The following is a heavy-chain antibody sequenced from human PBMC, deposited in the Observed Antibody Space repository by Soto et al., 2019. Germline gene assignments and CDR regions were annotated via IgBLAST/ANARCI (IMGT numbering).Heavy chain of an antibody. CDR3: SRHQEGRSMVFYGMDV. CDR2: IRTKSNNFAT. V-gene: IGHV3-73*01. Sequence: GGSLRLSCAVSGFTLSGSDIHWVRQASGKGLEWVGRIRTKSNNFATSYAESVRGRFTISRDDSDNTASLQMSSLKTEDTAIYYCSRHQEGRSMVFYGMDVWGQGTTVSVSS. J-gene: IGHJ6*02. CDR1: GFTLSGSD. D-gene: IGHD3-10*01.